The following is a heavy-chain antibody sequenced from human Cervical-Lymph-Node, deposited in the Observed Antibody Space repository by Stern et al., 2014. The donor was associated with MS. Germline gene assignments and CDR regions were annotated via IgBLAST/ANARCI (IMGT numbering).Heavy chain of an antibody. CDR3: AHRTTVTAVDN. CDR1: GFSLSTNAVC. V-gene: IGHV2-5*01. D-gene: IGHD4-17*01. CDR2: IYGNDDK. Sequence: QVTLRESGPTLVKPTQTLTLTCTFSGFSLSTNAVCVGWIRQPPGKALEWLAFIYGNDDKRYSPSLKSRLTITKDTSKNQVVLTMTNMDPVDTATYYCAHRTTVTAVDNWCQGTLVTVSS. J-gene: IGHJ4*02.